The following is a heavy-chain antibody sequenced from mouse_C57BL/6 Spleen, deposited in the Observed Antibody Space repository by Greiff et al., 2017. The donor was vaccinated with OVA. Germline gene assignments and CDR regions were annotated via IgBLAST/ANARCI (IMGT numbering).Heavy chain of an antibody. D-gene: IGHD2-2*01. CDR3: ARGYDGYWYFDV. J-gene: IGHJ1*03. CDR2: INPNNGGT. Sequence: VQLQQSGPELVKPGASVKISCKASGYTFTDYYMNWVKQSHGKSLEWIGDINPNNGGTSYNQKFKGKATLTVDKSSSTACMELRSLTSEDSAVYYCARGYDGYWYFDVWGTGTTVTVSS. V-gene: IGHV1-26*01. CDR1: GYTFTDYY.